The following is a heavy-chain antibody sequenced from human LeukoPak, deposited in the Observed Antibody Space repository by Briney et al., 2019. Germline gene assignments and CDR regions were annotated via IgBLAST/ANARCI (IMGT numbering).Heavy chain of an antibody. CDR3: AKSLGGVIVTSFDY. Sequence: GGSLRLSCTASGFPFNSYAMSWVRPAPEKGMEWGSGISGSGGSTYYADSVKGRFTISRANSRNTLFLQMNSLRAEDTAVYYCAKSLGGVIVTSFDYWGQGTLVTVSS. CDR1: GFPFNSYA. V-gene: IGHV3-23*01. D-gene: IGHD3-16*02. CDR2: ISGSGGST. J-gene: IGHJ4*02.